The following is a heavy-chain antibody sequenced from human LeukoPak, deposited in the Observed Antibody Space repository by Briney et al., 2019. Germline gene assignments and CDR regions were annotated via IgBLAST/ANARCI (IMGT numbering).Heavy chain of an antibody. J-gene: IGHJ3*02. CDR3: ARHGAQVAGTRRAFDI. D-gene: IGHD6-19*01. V-gene: IGHV5-51*01. CDR2: IYPGDSDT. CDR1: GYSFTSYW. Sequence: GESLKISCKGSGYSFTSYWIGWVRQMPGKGLEGMGIIYPGDSDTRYSPSFQGQVTISADKSISTAYLQWSSLKASDTAMYYCARHGAQVAGTRRAFDIWGQGTMVTVSS.